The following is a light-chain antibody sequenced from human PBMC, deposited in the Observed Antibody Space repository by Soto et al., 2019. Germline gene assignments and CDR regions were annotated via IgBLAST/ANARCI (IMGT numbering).Light chain of an antibody. J-gene: IGKJ3*01. CDR2: AAS. Sequence: AIRMTQSPSSLSASTGDRVTITCRASQGIRSYLAWYQQKPGKAPKLLIYAASTLQRGVPSRFSGSGSGTDFTLTISSLLPEDFATYYCQQSYSTPRTFGPGTKVDIK. CDR3: QQSYSTPRT. V-gene: IGKV1-8*01. CDR1: QGIRSY.